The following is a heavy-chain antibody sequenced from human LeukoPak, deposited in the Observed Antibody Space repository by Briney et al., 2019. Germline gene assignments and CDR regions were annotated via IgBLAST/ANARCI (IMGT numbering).Heavy chain of an antibody. CDR1: GYSFTSYW. V-gene: IGHV5-51*01. Sequence: GESLKISCKGSGYSFTSYWIGWVRQMPGKGLEWMGIIYPGDSDTRYSPSFQGRVTISADKSISTAYPQWSSLKASDTAMYYCARQVTVTTHGYYYGMDVWGQGTTVTVSS. CDR3: ARQVTVTTHGYYYGMDV. D-gene: IGHD4-17*01. J-gene: IGHJ6*02. CDR2: IYPGDSDT.